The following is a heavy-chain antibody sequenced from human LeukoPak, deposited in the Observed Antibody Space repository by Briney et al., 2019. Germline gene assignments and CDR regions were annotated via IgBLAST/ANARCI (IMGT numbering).Heavy chain of an antibody. D-gene: IGHD2-21*01. J-gene: IGHJ4*02. Sequence: ASVKVSCKASGYTFTSYYMHWVRQAPGQGLEWMGIINPSGGSTSYAQKFQGRVTMTRDTSTSTVYVELSSLRSEDTAVYYCARGNIDIAVVIAWESFDYWGQGTLVTVSS. CDR1: GYTFTSYY. V-gene: IGHV1-46*01. CDR3: ARGNIDIAVVIAWESFDY. CDR2: INPSGGST.